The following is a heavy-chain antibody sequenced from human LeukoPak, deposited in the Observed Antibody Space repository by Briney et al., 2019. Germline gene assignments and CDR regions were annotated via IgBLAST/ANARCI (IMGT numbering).Heavy chain of an antibody. V-gene: IGHV1-24*01. Sequence: ASVKVSCKVSGYTLTELSMHWVRQAPGKGLEWMGGVDPEDGETIYAQKFQGRVTMTEDTSTDTAYMELSSLRSEDTAVYYCTTEVAGYSYAKGYAFDIWGQRTMVTVSS. CDR2: VDPEDGET. CDR3: TTEVAGYSYAKGYAFDI. D-gene: IGHD5-18*01. J-gene: IGHJ3*02. CDR1: GYTLTELS.